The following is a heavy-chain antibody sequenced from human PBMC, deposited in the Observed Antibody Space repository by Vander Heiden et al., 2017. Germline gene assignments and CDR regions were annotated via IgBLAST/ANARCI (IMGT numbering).Heavy chain of an antibody. CDR2: ISYDGSNK. V-gene: IGHV3-30-3*01. CDR3: ARIRRSLGFYYYYGMDV. D-gene: IGHD6-13*01. J-gene: IGHJ6*02. CDR1: RFTFSSYA. Sequence: QVQLVESGGGCVQPGRSLRPSCESSRFTFSSYAMHWVRQAPGRGLEWVAVISYDGSNKYYADSVKGRFTISRDNSKNTLYLQMNSLRAEDTAVYYCARIRRSLGFYYYYGMDVWGQGTTVTVSS.